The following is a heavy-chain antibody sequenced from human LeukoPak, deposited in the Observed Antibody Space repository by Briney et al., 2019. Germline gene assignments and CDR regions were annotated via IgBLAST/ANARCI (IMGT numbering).Heavy chain of an antibody. Sequence: SETLSLTCAVYGGSFSGYYWSWIRQPPGKGMEWIGEINHSGSTNYNPSLKSRVTISVDTSKNQFSLKLSSVTAADTAVYYCASIIYDFWSGLYWFDPWGQGTLVTVSS. CDR3: ASIIYDFWSGLYWFDP. CDR2: INHSGST. V-gene: IGHV4-34*01. D-gene: IGHD3-3*01. CDR1: GGSFSGYY. J-gene: IGHJ5*02.